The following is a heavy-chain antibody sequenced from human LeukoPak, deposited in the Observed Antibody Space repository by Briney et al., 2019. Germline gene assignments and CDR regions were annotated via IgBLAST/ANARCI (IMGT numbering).Heavy chain of an antibody. J-gene: IGHJ6*02. CDR3: AREDYGDYVLSSHGMDV. D-gene: IGHD4-17*01. CDR1: GFTVSRNY. V-gene: IGHV3-53*04. CDR2: IYSGGST. Sequence: PGGSLRLSCAASGFTVSRNYMSWVRQAPGKGLEWASVIYSGGSTYYADSVKGRFTISRHNSKNTLYLQMNSLRAEDTAVYYCAREDYGDYVLSSHGMDVWGQGTTVTVSS.